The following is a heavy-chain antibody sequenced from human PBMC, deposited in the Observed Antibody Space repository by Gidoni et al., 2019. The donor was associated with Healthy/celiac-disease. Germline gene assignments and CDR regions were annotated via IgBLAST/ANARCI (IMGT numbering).Heavy chain of an antibody. CDR3: TRAGLSIAVAGKLYFQH. CDR2: IRSKAYGWTT. J-gene: IGHJ1*01. V-gene: IGHV3-49*05. CDR1: GFTFGAYA. Sequence: EVQLVESGGGLVKPGRSLRLSCTASGFTFGAYAMRWFRQAPGKGLEVVGFIRSKAYGWTTEYAASVKGRFTISRDDSKSIAYLQMNSLKTEDTAVYYCTRAGLSIAVAGKLYFQHWGQGTLVTVSS. D-gene: IGHD6-19*01.